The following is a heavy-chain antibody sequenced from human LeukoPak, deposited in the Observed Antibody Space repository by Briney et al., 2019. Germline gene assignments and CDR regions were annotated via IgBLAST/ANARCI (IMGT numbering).Heavy chain of an antibody. D-gene: IGHD1-26*01. CDR2: ISSSSYI. Sequence: GGSLRLSCAASGFTFSSYSMNWARQAPGKGLEWVSSISSSSYIYYADSVKGRFTISRDNAKNSLYLQMNSLRAEDTAVYYCARFGLVGATEAFDIWGQGTMVTVSS. V-gene: IGHV3-21*01. J-gene: IGHJ3*02. CDR1: GFTFSSYS. CDR3: ARFGLVGATEAFDI.